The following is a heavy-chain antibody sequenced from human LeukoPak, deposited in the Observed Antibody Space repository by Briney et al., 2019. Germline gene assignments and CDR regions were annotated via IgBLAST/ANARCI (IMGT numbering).Heavy chain of an antibody. J-gene: IGHJ4*02. CDR1: GFTFSSYS. D-gene: IGHD3-10*01. V-gene: IGHV3-21*01. CDR3: ARKGITMVQGVDY. CDR2: ISSSSSYI. Sequence: GGSLGLSCAASGFTFSSYSMNWVRQAPGKGLEWVSSISSSSSYIYYADSVKGRFTISRDNAKNSLYLQMNSLRAEDTAVYYCARKGITMVQGVDYWGQGTLVTVSS.